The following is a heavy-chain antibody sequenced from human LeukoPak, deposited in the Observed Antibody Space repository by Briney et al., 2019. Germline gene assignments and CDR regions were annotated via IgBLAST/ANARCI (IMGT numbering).Heavy chain of an antibody. D-gene: IGHD6-13*01. CDR1: GFTFINYS. J-gene: IGHJ4*02. CDR2: IGTNGTYI. Sequence: GGSLRLSCAASGFTFINYSINWVRQAPGKGLEWVSSIGTNGTYIFYADSVKGRFTISRDNAKNSVYLQMNSLRAEDTAVYYCAKDRPTVYSSSWLHFLDSWGQGTLVTVSS. V-gene: IGHV3-21*01. CDR3: AKDRPTVYSSSWLHFLDS.